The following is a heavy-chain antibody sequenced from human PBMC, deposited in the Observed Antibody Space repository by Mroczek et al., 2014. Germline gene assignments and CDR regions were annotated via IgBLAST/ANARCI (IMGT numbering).Heavy chain of an antibody. V-gene: IGHV1-8*01. D-gene: IGHD1-26*01. Sequence: QVQLVQSGAEVKKPGASVKVSCKASGYTFTSYDINWVRQATGQGLEWMGWMNPNSGNTGYAQKFQGRVTMTRNTSISTAYMELSSLRSEDTAVYYCARGGQSLNGARWELAEFDYWGQGTLVTVSS. CDR3: ARGGQSLNGARWELAEFDY. CDR1: GYTFTSYD. J-gene: IGHJ4*02. CDR2: MNPNSGNT.